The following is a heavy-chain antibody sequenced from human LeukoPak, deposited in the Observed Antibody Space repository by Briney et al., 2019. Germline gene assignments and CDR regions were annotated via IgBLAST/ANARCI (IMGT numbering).Heavy chain of an antibody. CDR1: GFTFSNYA. V-gene: IGHV3-30*01. J-gene: IGHJ6*03. CDR3: AREINYYFYMDV. Sequence: GGSLRLSCAASGFTFSNYAMHWVRQAPGKGLEWVSLISSGGTYEYYADSVKGRFTISRDNSKNTLYLQMTSLRAEDTAVYYCAREINYYFYMDVWGRGTTVAVS. CDR2: ISSGGTYE.